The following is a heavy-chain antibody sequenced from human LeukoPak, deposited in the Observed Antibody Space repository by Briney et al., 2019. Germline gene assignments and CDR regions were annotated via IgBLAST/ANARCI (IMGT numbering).Heavy chain of an antibody. Sequence: PSETLSLTCTVSGGSITGYYWSWIRQPLGKGLEWIGYIFSSGSTKYNPSLQSRVTISVDTSKNQFSLKLNSVTAADTAVYYCATYVSGTPNWFDPWGQGTLVTVSS. CDR3: ATYVSGTPNWFDP. V-gene: IGHV4-59*01. J-gene: IGHJ5*02. CDR1: GGSITGYY. CDR2: IFSSGST. D-gene: IGHD3-10*01.